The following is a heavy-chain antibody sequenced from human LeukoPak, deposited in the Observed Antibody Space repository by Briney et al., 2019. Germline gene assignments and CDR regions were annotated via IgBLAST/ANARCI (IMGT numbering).Heavy chain of an antibody. D-gene: IGHD2-8*01. Sequence: GGSLRLSCAASGFTFSSYSMDWVRQAPGKGLEWVSYISSSSSTIYYADSVKGRFTISRDNAKNSLYLQMNSLRAEDTAVYYCARHNRGTHGSFDYWGQGTLVTVSS. CDR3: ARHNRGTHGSFDY. CDR1: GFTFSSYS. V-gene: IGHV3-48*01. J-gene: IGHJ4*02. CDR2: ISSSSSTI.